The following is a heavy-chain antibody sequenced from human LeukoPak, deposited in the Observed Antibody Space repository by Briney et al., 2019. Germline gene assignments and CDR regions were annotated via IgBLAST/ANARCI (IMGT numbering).Heavy chain of an antibody. CDR3: ARGGYCSGGRCYGGDY. D-gene: IGHD2-15*01. CDR2: INREIGTI. Sequence: QPGGSLRLSCAASGFTFSTYSMNWVRQAPGKGLEWISHINREIGTIYYADSVKGRFTVSRDNDKHSLYLQMNSLRGEDTAVYYCARGGYCSGGRCYGGDYWGQGTLVTVSS. J-gene: IGHJ4*02. V-gene: IGHV3-48*01. CDR1: GFTFSTYS.